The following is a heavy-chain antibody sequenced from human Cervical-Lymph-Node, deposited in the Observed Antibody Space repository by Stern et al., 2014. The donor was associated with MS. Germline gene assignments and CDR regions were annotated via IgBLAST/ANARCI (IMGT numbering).Heavy chain of an antibody. Sequence: VQLVQSGAEFKKLGASVKVSCKASGNTLTSHYMHWVRQAPGQGLEWVGIINPSGDSASYAQKFQGRVTMTRDTSTSTVYMELSSLRSEDTAVYYCASGTGSKRPTGNYWGQGTLVTVSS. CDR1: GNTLTSHY. CDR2: INPSGDSA. CDR3: ASGTGSKRPTGNY. J-gene: IGHJ4*02. D-gene: IGHD3/OR15-3a*01. V-gene: IGHV1-46*01.